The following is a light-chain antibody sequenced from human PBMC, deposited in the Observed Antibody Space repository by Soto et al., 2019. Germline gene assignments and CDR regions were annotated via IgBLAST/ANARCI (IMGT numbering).Light chain of an antibody. Sequence: TQSPATLSVSPGERATLSCRASQSVSTYLAWYQQKPVQAPRLLIYDAANRATGLPARFSGSGSGTDFTLTISSLDPEDFAVYYCQQRRNWQVTFGQGTRLEIK. V-gene: IGKV3-11*01. CDR3: QQRRNWQVT. CDR2: DAA. CDR1: QSVSTY. J-gene: IGKJ5*01.